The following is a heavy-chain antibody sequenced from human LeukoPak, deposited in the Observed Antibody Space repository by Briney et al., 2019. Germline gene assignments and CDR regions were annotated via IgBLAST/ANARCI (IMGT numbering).Heavy chain of an antibody. Sequence: GGSLRLSCTASGFTFGSYAMSWVRQAPGKGLEWVSSISGGSEDTYYADSVKGRFTISSDNSKSTLYLQMNSLRAEDTAVYYCARTIAQYSNSWLYFYYGLDVWGRGTTVT. V-gene: IGHV3-23*01. CDR2: ISGGSEDT. CDR1: GFTFGSYA. CDR3: ARTIAQYSNSWLYFYYGLDV. J-gene: IGHJ6*01. D-gene: IGHD6-13*01.